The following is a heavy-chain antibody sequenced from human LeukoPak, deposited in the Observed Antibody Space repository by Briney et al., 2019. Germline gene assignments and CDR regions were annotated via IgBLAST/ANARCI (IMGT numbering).Heavy chain of an antibody. CDR1: GFTVSSNY. J-gene: IGHJ4*02. CDR3: AREGTGGYYFDY. D-gene: IGHD1-14*01. V-gene: IGHV3-66*01. Sequence: GGSLRLSCAASGFTVSSNYMSWVRQAPGKGLEWVSVIYSGGGTYYADSVKGRFTISRDNSKNTLYLQMNSLRAEDTAVYYCAREGTGGYYFDYWGQGTLVTVSS. CDR2: IYSGGGT.